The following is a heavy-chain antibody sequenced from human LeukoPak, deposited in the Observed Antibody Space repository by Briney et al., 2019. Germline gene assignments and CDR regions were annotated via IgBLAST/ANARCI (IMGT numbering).Heavy chain of an antibody. J-gene: IGHJ2*01. V-gene: IGHV3-21*01. Sequence: GGSLRLSCAASGFTFSSYSMNWVRQAPGKGLEWVSSISSSSHIYYADSVKGRFTISRDNAKNSLYLQMNSLRAEDTAVYYCATHHSHTNWYFDLWGRGTLVTVSS. CDR2: ISSSSHI. CDR1: GFTFSSYS. D-gene: IGHD1-14*01. CDR3: ATHHSHTNWYFDL.